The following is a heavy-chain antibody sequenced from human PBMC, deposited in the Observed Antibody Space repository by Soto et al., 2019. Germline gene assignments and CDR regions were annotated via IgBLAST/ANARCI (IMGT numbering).Heavy chain of an antibody. CDR2: IYYSGST. V-gene: IGHV4-59*12. J-gene: IGHJ5*02. CDR1: GGSISSYY. D-gene: IGHD3-10*01. Sequence: PSETLSLTCTVSGGSISSYYWSWIRQPPGKGLEWIGYIYYSGSTYYNPSLKSRVTISVDTSKNQFSLKLSSVTAADTAVYYCARXIKFGEGLYNWFDPWGQGTLVTVSS. CDR3: ARXIKFGEGLYNWFDP.